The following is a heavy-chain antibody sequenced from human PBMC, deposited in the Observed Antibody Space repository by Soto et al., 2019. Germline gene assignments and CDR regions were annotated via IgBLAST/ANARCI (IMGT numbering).Heavy chain of an antibody. D-gene: IGHD3-3*01. CDR3: ARVSVILGYDFWSGYKRWFDP. Sequence: QVQLQQWGAGLLKPSEPLSLTCGVIGGSPSPHYWSWIGQAQGRGRGWIGEINHSGSPNYNESLKSRLTISVDTSKNQFALKLSSVTAADTATYYCARVSVILGYDFWSGYKRWFDPWGQGTQVTVSP. J-gene: IGHJ5*02. V-gene: IGHV4-34*01. CDR1: GGSPSPHY. CDR2: INHSGSP.